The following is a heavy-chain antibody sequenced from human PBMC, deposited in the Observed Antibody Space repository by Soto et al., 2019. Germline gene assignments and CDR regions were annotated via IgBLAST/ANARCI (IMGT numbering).Heavy chain of an antibody. CDR1: GYTFTGYY. CDR3: AREEGPNWGPPGDAFDI. Sequence: ASVKVSCKASGYTFTGYYMHWVRQAPGQGLEWMGWINPNSGGTNYAQKFQDWVTMTRDTSISTAYMELSRLRSDDTAVYYCAREEGPNWGPPGDAFDIWGQGTMVTVSS. CDR2: INPNSGGT. J-gene: IGHJ3*02. V-gene: IGHV1-2*04. D-gene: IGHD7-27*01.